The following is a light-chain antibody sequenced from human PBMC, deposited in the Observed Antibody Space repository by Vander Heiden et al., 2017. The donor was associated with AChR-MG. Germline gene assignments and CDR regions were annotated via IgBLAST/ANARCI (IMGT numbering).Light chain of an antibody. Sequence: AIRITQSPSSLSASTGDRVTITCRASQGISSYLAWYQQKPGKAPKLLIYAASTLQSGVPSRFSGSGSGTDCTLTISCLQSEDFATYYCQQYYSYPHTFGQGTKLEIK. CDR3: QQYYSYPHT. J-gene: IGKJ2*01. CDR1: QGISSY. V-gene: IGKV1-8*01. CDR2: AAS.